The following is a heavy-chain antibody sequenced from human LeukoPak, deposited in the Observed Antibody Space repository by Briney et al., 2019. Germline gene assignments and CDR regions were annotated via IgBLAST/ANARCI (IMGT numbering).Heavy chain of an antibody. CDR2: IYYSGST. V-gene: IGHV4-39*01. CDR1: GGSISGSSYY. CDR3: ARQRYGSGSPRIDYFDY. J-gene: IGHJ4*02. D-gene: IGHD3-10*01. Sequence: SETLSLTCTVSGGSISGSSYYWGWIRQPPGKGLEWIGSIYYSGSTYYNPSLKSRVTISVDTSKNQFSLKLNSVTATDTAVYYCARQRYGSGSPRIDYFDYWGQGTLVTVSS.